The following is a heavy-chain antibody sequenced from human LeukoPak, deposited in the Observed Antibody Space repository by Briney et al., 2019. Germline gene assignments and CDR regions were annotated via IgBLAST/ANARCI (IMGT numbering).Heavy chain of an antibody. D-gene: IGHD6-13*01. V-gene: IGHV3-23*01. CDR2: ISGSGGST. CDR1: GFTFNSYA. CDR3: ATMYSSSWYGDY. J-gene: IGHJ4*02. Sequence: GGSLRLSCAASGFTFNSYAMSWVRQAPGKGLEWVSAISGSGGSTYYADSVKGRFTISRDNSKNTLYLQMNSLRAEDTAVYYCATMYSSSWYGDYWGQGTLVTVSS.